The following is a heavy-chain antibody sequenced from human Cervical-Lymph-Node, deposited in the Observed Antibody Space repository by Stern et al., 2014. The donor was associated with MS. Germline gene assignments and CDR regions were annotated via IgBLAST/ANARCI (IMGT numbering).Heavy chain of an antibody. CDR1: GFIFRSDT. Sequence: QVQLVESGGGVVQPGRSLRLSCAASGFIFRSDTMHWVRQAPGKGLEWVAIISFDGSDKFYADSVKGRFTISRDNSKNTLYLQMNSLRAEDTAVYYCARGAGYWYFDLWGRGTLVTVSS. CDR2: ISFDGSDK. D-gene: IGHD6-13*01. CDR3: ARGAGYWYFDL. J-gene: IGHJ2*01. V-gene: IGHV3-30-3*01.